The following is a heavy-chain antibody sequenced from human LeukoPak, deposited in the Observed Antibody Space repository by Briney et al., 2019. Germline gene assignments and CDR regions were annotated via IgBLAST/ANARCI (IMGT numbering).Heavy chain of an antibody. CDR1: GFTFSSYT. V-gene: IGHV3-30-3*01. D-gene: IGHD3-3*01. CDR3: VRAMPLGSGITELFGY. CDR2: ISHDGNNK. Sequence: PGGSLRLSCAASGFTFSSYTMHWVRQAPGEGLEWVAVISHDGNNKYYADSVTGRFTISRDNSKNTLYLQMNSLRAEDTALYYCVRAMPLGSGITELFGYWGQGTLVTVSS. J-gene: IGHJ4*02.